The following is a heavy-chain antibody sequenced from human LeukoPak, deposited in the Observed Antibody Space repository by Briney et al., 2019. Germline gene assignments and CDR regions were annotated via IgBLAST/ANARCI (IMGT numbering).Heavy chain of an antibody. CDR2: VSESGGII. J-gene: IGHJ6*02. CDR3: AKDLAWNLGAMDV. V-gene: IGHV3-23*01. Sequence: GGSLRLSCAASGFTFSSYAMGWVRQAPGKGLEWVSLVSESGGIIQYADSVKGRFTISRDNAKNTMYLQMNSLRAEDTAIYYCAKDLAWNLGAMDVWGQGTTVTVSS. D-gene: IGHD3-16*01. CDR1: GFTFSSYA.